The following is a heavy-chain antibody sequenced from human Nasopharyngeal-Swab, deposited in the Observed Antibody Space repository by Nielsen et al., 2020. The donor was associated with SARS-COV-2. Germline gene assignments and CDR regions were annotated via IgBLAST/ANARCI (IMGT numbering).Heavy chain of an antibody. J-gene: IGHJ5*02. Sequence: IRQPPGKGLEWIGEINHSGSTNYNPSLKSRVTISVDTSKNQFSLKLSSVTAADTAVYYCARGRGGWLGVNWFDPWGQGTLVTV. V-gene: IGHV4-34*01. CDR2: INHSGST. D-gene: IGHD3-10*01. CDR3: ARGRGGWLGVNWFDP.